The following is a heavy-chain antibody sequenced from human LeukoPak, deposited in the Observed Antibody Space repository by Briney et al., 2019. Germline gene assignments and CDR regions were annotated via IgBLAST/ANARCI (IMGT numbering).Heavy chain of an antibody. CDR2: IYHSGST. D-gene: IGHD2-21*01. J-gene: IGHJ4*02. CDR1: SYSISSGYY. Sequence: SETLSLTCGVSSYSISSGYYWGWIRQPPGKGLEWIGSIYHSGSTYYNASLKSRVTISVDTSENQLSLQVNSVTAADTAVYYCARHKGTEVAIPPLLDHWGQGTLVTVSS. CDR3: ARHKGTEVAIPPLLDH. V-gene: IGHV4-38-2*01.